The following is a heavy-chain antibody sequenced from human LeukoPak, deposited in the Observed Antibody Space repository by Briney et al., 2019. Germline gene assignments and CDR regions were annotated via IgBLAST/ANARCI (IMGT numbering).Heavy chain of an antibody. CDR3: ARERSGYYFDY. CDR1: GFTFSDYA. V-gene: IGHV3-23*01. Sequence: PGGSLRLSCAASGFTFSDYALSWVRQAPGKGLEWVSAISGSATSTYYADSVKGRFTISRDNPKNMLYLQMNSLRAEDTAVYYCARERSGYYFDYWGQGTLVTVSS. D-gene: IGHD6-25*01. CDR2: ISGSATST. J-gene: IGHJ4*02.